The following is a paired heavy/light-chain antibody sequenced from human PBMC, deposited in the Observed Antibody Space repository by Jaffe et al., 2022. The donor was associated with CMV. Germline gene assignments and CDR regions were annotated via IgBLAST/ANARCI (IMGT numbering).Light chain of an antibody. CDR1: QGISHY. CDR3: QKYDIVPYS. CDR2: SIS. J-gene: IGKJ3*01. V-gene: IGKV1-27*01. Sequence: DIQMTQSPSSVSASVGDRVTITCRASQGISHYLAWYQQKPGKVPKLLIYSISTLQSGVPSRFSGSGSETDFTLTISSLQPEDVATYYCQKYDIVPYSFGPGTTVDVK.
Heavy chain of an antibody. D-gene: IGHD2-15*01. Sequence: QLVESGGGLIQPGGSLRLSCAVSGFTVSSTYMSWVRQAPGKGMEWVSITYSGGATYYADSVKGRFTISRDSSKNTLYLQMNSLRAEDTAMYYCARAGDNVWDSWLDPWGQGVLVTVSS. CDR3: ARAGDNVWDSWLDP. V-gene: IGHV3-53*01. J-gene: IGHJ5*02. CDR2: TYSGGAT. CDR1: GFTVSSTY.